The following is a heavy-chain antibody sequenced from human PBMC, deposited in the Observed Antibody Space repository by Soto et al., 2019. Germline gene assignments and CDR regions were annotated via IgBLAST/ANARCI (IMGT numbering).Heavy chain of an antibody. CDR2: IYYSGST. D-gene: IGHD6-6*01. V-gene: IGHV4-59*01. CDR3: ARSLGGQLVRPYYFDY. CDR1: GGSISSYY. Sequence: PSETLSLTCTVSGGSISSYYWSWIRQPPGKGLEWIGYIYYSGSTNYNPSLKSRVTISVDTSKDQFSLKLSSVTAADTAVYYCARSLGGQLVRPYYFDYWGQGTLVTVSS. J-gene: IGHJ4*02.